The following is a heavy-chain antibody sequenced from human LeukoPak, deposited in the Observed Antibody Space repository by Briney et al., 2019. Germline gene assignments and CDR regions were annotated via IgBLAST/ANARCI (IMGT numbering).Heavy chain of an antibody. Sequence: SVKVSCKASGGTFSSYAISWVRQAPGQGLEWMGGIIPIFGTANYAQKFQGRVTITADESTSTAYMELSSLRSEDTAVYYCARDVVVPAAMDYWGQGTLVTVSS. J-gene: IGHJ4*02. CDR1: GGTFSSYA. D-gene: IGHD2-2*01. CDR3: ARDVVVPAAMDY. CDR2: IIPIFGTA. V-gene: IGHV1-69*13.